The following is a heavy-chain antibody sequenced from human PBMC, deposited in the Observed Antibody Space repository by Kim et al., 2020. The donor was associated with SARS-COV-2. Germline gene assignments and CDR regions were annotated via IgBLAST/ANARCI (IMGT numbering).Heavy chain of an antibody. V-gene: IGHV4-59*03. CDR2: VHYTGST. D-gene: IGHD6-19*01. CDR1: GGSFSPYY. J-gene: IGHJ3*01. Sequence: SETLSLTCSVSGGSFSPYYWNWLRQSSGKGLVWIGSVHYTGSTNYNPSLKSRVTISLDTSKNQFSLKLSSVTAADTAVYYCAKGQWLPTDVFDVWGQGKVVIVSS. CDR3: AKGQWLPTDVFDV.